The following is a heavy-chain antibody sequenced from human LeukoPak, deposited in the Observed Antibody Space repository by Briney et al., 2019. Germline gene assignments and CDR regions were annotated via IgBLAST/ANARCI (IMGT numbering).Heavy chain of an antibody. D-gene: IGHD1-26*01. CDR2: IYPGDSDT. V-gene: IGHV5-51*01. CDR1: GYSFTSYW. Sequence: GESLKISCKGSGYSFTSYWIGWVRQMPGKGLEWMGIIYPGDSDTRYSPSFQGQVTISADKSISTAYLQWSSLKASDTAMYYCARSVLVGATTSPFDYWGQGTLVTVSS. CDR3: ARSVLVGATTSPFDY. J-gene: IGHJ4*02.